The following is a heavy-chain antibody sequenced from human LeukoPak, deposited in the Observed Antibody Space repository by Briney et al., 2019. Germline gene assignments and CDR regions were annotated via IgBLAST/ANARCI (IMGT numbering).Heavy chain of an antibody. CDR1: GFTFSSHA. J-gene: IGHJ4*02. V-gene: IGHV3-23*01. CDR3: AKDRPHPSAEPTNFDY. Sequence: PSGSLSLSCADSGFTFSSHAMSWVRQAPRKGLEWVSATSVSGGNAYYSDSVKGRFTISRDNSKNTLYLQMNSLRAEDTAVYYCAKDRPHPSAEPTNFDYWGQGTLVTVSS. D-gene: IGHD1-14*01. CDR2: TSVSGGNA.